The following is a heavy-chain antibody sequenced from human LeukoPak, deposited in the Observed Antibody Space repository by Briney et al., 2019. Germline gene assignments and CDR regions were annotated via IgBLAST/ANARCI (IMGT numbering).Heavy chain of an antibody. J-gene: IGHJ6*02. CDR1: GGSISIYY. CDR3: ARDLGYSSSIAAPPGNCGMDV. Sequence: SETLSLTCTVSGGSISIYYWSWIRQPPGKGLEWIGYIYYSGSTNYNPSLKSRVTISVDTSKNQFSLKLSSVTAADTAVYYCARDLGYSSSIAAPPGNCGMDVWGQGTTVTVSS. D-gene: IGHD6-6*01. V-gene: IGHV4-59*01. CDR2: IYYSGST.